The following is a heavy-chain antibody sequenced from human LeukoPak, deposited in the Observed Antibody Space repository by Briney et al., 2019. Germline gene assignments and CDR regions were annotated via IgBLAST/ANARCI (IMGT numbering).Heavy chain of an antibody. CDR2: INHSGST. CDR1: GGSISSYY. CDR3: ARGAGYYYDSSGYYY. D-gene: IGHD3-22*01. V-gene: IGHV4-34*01. Sequence: SETLSLTCTVSGGSISSYYWSWIRQPPGKGLEWIGEINHSGSTNYNPSLKSRVTISVDTSKNQFSLKLSSVTAADTAVYYCARGAGYYYDSSGYYYWGQGTLVTVSS. J-gene: IGHJ4*02.